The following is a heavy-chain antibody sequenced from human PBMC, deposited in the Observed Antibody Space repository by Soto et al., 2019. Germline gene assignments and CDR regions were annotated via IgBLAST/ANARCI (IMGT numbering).Heavy chain of an antibody. Sequence: PGYSLKISCEGSGYSFTSYWIGWVRQMAGKGLEWMGIIYPGDSDTRYSPSFQGQVTISADKSISTAYLQWSSLKASDTAMYYCARRMYSSSSSFDYWGQGTLVTVSS. D-gene: IGHD6-6*01. CDR2: IYPGDSDT. V-gene: IGHV5-51*01. J-gene: IGHJ4*02. CDR1: GYSFTSYW. CDR3: ARRMYSSSSSFDY.